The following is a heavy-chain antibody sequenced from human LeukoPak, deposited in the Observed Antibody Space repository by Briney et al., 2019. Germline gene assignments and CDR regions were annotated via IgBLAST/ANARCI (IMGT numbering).Heavy chain of an antibody. CDR2: ISAYNGNT. Sequence: ASVKVSCKASGYTFTSYGISWVRQAPGQGLEWMGWISAYNGNTNYAQKLQGRVTMTTDTSTSTAYMERRSLRSDDRAVYYCARVQSITMIAGDDAFDIWGQGTMVTVSS. D-gene: IGHD3-22*01. CDR3: ARVQSITMIAGDDAFDI. V-gene: IGHV1-18*01. CDR1: GYTFTSYG. J-gene: IGHJ3*02.